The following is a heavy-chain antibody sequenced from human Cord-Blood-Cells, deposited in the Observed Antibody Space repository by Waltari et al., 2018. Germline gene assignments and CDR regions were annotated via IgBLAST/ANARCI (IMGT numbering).Heavy chain of an antibody. CDR2: INHSGST. V-gene: IGHV4-34*01. Sequence: QVQLQQWGAGLLKPTETLSPTCAVYVGSFSGYYWSWIRQPPGKGLEWIGEINHSGSTNYNPSLKSRFTISVDTSKNQFSLKLSSVTAADTAVYYCARGLTGGIWGQGTLVTVSS. CDR1: VGSFSGYY. J-gene: IGHJ4*02. D-gene: IGHD7-27*01. CDR3: ARGLTGGI.